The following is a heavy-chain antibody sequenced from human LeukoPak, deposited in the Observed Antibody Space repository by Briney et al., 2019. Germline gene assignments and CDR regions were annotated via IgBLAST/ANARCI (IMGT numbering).Heavy chain of an antibody. Sequence: GGSLRLSRAASGFTFSSYWMHWVRQPLGKGLHWVSAMSGSGDGTYCADSVKGRFTISRDNSKSTLYMQMNSLRAEDTAVYYCAKMMGQRLYDYCMDVWGKGTTVTVS. CDR1: GFTFSSYW. CDR2: MSGSGDGT. V-gene: IGHV3-23*01. CDR3: AKMMGQRLYDYCMDV. J-gene: IGHJ6*03. D-gene: IGHD3-16*01.